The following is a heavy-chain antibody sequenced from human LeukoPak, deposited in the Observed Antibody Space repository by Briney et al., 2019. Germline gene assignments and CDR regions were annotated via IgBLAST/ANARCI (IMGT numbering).Heavy chain of an antibody. CDR2: IYYTGST. V-gene: IGHV4-59*01. D-gene: IGHD1-26*01. CDR3: ARSGQWELPDY. J-gene: IGHJ4*02. Sequence: SETLSLTCTVSGVSISSYYWSWLRQPPGKGLEGIGYIYYTGSTNYNPSLTSRVNISIDTSKKQFSLKLSSVTAADTAVYYCARSGQWELPDYWGQGTLVTVSS. CDR1: GVSISSYY.